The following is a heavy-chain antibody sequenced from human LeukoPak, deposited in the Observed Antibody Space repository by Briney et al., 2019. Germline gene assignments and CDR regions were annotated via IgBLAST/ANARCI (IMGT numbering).Heavy chain of an antibody. Sequence: PGGSLRLSCAASGFTFSSYSMNWVRQAPGKGLEWVSSISSSSSYIYYADSVKGRSTISRGNAKNSLYLQMNSLRAEDTAVYYCARDFYDFWTGYYIGVLSYWGQGTLVTVSS. V-gene: IGHV3-21*01. J-gene: IGHJ4*02. CDR1: GFTFSSYS. CDR3: ARDFYDFWTGYYIGVLSY. CDR2: ISSSSSYI. D-gene: IGHD3-3*01.